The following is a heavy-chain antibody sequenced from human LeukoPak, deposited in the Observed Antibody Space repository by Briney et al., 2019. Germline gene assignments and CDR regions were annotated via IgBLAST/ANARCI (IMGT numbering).Heavy chain of an antibody. CDR2: ISYDGSNK. CDR3: AKRSYGSGSSVDY. CDR1: GFTFSSYG. D-gene: IGHD3-10*01. J-gene: IGHJ4*02. V-gene: IGHV3-30*18. Sequence: GGSLRLSCAASGFTFSSYGMHWVRQAPGKGLEWVAVISYDGSNKYYADSVKGRFTISRDNSKNTLYLQMNSLRAEDTAVYYCAKRSYGSGSSVDYWGQGTLVTVSS.